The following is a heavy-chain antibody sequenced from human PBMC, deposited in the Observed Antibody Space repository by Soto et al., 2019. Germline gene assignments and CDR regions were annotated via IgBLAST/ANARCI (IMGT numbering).Heavy chain of an antibody. J-gene: IGHJ6*02. CDR3: ARQGFGPLHGIVAV. Sequence: QGQLQESGPGLVKPSETLSLSCTVSGGSISSYYWSWFRQSPGKRMEWIGYVHHSWGSSYNPSLQSRVAISLDTSKSQFSLKVTSVTATDTAVYYCARQGFGPLHGIVAVWGQGTTVTVSS. V-gene: IGHV4-59*08. CDR1: GGSISSYY. CDR2: VHHSWGS. D-gene: IGHD3-10*01.